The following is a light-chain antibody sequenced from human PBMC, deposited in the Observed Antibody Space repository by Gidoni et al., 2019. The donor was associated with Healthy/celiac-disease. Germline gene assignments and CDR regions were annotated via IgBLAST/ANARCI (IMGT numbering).Light chain of an antibody. CDR2: DAS. CDR1: QSVSSY. J-gene: IGKJ1*01. CDR3: QQRSNWPT. Sequence: PGERATLSCRASQSVSSYLAWYQQKPGQAPRLLIYDASNRATGIPARFSGSGSGTDFTLTISSLEPEDFAVYYCQQRSNWPTFGQGTKVEIK. V-gene: IGKV3-11*01.